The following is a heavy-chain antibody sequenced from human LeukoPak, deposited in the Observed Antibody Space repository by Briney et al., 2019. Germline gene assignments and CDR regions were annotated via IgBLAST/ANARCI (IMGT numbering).Heavy chain of an antibody. J-gene: IGHJ6*02. CDR3: ARSTPSLLAYYYYGMDV. CDR2: ISAGNGNT. Sequence: ASVKVSCKASGYTFTSYAMHWVRQAPGQRLEWMGWISAGNGNTKYSQKFQGRVTITRDTSASTAYMELSSLRPEDTAVYYCARSTPSLLAYYYYGMDVWGQGTTVTVSS. CDR1: GYTFTSYA. V-gene: IGHV1-3*01.